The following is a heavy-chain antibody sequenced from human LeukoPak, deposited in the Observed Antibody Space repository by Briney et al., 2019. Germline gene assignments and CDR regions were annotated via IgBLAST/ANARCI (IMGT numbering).Heavy chain of an antibody. CDR2: ISSSGTTI. V-gene: IGHV3-48*03. D-gene: IGHD2/OR15-2a*01. Sequence: GGSLRLSCAASEFTFSSYEMSWVRQAPGKGLEWVSYISSSGTTIYYADSVKGRFTISRDNTKNSLYLQMNGLRAEDTAVYYCARMLLLLSNWFDPWGQGTLVTVSS. CDR1: EFTFSSYE. J-gene: IGHJ5*02. CDR3: ARMLLLLSNWFDP.